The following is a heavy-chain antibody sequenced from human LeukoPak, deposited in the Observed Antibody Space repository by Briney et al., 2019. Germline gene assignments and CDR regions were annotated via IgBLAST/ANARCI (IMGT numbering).Heavy chain of an antibody. CDR3: ARVVGAFPYYFDY. V-gene: IGHV1-2*02. D-gene: IGHD1-26*01. CDR2: INPNSGGT. CDR1: GYTFTGYY. Sequence: ASVKVSCKASGYTFTGYYMHWVRQAPGQGLEWMGWINPNSGGTNYAQKFQGRVTMTRDTSISTAYMELSRLRSDDTAVYYCARVVGAFPYYFDYWGQGTLVTVSS. J-gene: IGHJ4*02.